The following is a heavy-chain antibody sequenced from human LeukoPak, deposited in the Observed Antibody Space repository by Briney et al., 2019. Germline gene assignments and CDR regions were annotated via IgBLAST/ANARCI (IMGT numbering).Heavy chain of an antibody. J-gene: IGHJ3*02. D-gene: IGHD1-26*01. CDR3: ARVLRGIIVGATGDAFDI. Sequence: GASVKVSCKASGYTFTSYDINWVRQATGQGLEWMGWMNPNSGNTGYAQKFQGRVTMTRDTSTSTVYMELSSLRSEDTAVYYCARVLRGIIVGATGDAFDIWGQGTMVTVSS. CDR1: GYTFTSYD. V-gene: IGHV1-8*02. CDR2: MNPNSGNT.